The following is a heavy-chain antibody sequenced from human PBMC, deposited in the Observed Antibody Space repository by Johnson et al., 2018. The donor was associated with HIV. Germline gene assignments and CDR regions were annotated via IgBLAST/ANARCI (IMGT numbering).Heavy chain of an antibody. Sequence: QMQLVESGGGVVQPGGSLRLSCAASGFTFSSYAMHWVRQAPGKGLEWVAVISYDGSNKYYADSVKGRFTISRDNSKNTLYLQMNSLRPEDTAVDYCARDHSRDEAFDIWGQGTMVTVSS. D-gene: IGHD5-24*01. CDR1: GFTFSSYA. J-gene: IGHJ3*02. V-gene: IGHV3-30*14. CDR3: ARDHSRDEAFDI. CDR2: ISYDGSNK.